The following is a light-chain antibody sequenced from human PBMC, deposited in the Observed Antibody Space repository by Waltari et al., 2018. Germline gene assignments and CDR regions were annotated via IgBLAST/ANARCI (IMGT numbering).Light chain of an antibody. Sequence: SYELTQPPSVSVSPGQTARITCSGDALPNKYGYWYQQKSGQAPVRVIYEDNKRRSGIPGRFSGSSSGTMVTVTISGAQVEDEGDYYCYSTDRTGKQRVFGGGTKLTVL. CDR2: EDN. CDR3: YSTDRTGKQRV. CDR1: ALPNKY. V-gene: IGLV3-10*01. J-gene: IGLJ2*01.